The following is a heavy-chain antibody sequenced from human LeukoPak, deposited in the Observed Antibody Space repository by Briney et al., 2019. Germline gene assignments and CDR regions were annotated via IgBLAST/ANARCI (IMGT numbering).Heavy chain of an antibody. D-gene: IGHD3-22*01. Sequence: SQTLSLTCTVSGGSISSGSYYWSWIRQPAGKGLEWIGRIYTSGSTNYNPSLKSRVTMSVDTSKNQFSLKLSSVTAADTAVYYCARERLTYYYDSSGWKNAFDIWGQGTMVTVSS. CDR2: IYTSGST. CDR1: GGSISSGSYY. CDR3: ARERLTYYYDSSGWKNAFDI. V-gene: IGHV4-61*02. J-gene: IGHJ3*02.